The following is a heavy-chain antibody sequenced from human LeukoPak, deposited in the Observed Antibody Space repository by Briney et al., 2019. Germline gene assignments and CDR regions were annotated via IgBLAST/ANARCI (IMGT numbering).Heavy chain of an antibody. CDR1: GGSISSYY. Sequence: SETLSLTCTVSGGSISSYYWSWIRQPPGKGLEWIGYIYYSGSTNYNPSLKSRVTISVDTSKNQFSLKPSSVTAADTAVYYCARVPTVWFGDPIGWFDPWGQGTLVTVSS. D-gene: IGHD3-10*01. CDR2: IYYSGST. V-gene: IGHV4-59*01. CDR3: ARVPTVWFGDPIGWFDP. J-gene: IGHJ5*02.